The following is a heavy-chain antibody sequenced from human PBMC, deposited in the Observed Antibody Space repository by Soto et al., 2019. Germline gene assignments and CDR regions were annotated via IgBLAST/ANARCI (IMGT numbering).Heavy chain of an antibody. CDR1: GGSISSSSYY. CDR2: IYYSGST. Sequence: PSETLSLTCTVSGGSISSSSYYWGWIRQPPGKGLEWIGSIYYSGSTYYNPSLKSRVTISVDTSKNQFSLKLSSVTPDDTAVYYCVRLVGNSWLDSWGPGTLVTVSS. D-gene: IGHD2-2*01. CDR3: VRLVGNSWLDS. V-gene: IGHV4-39*01. J-gene: IGHJ5*01.